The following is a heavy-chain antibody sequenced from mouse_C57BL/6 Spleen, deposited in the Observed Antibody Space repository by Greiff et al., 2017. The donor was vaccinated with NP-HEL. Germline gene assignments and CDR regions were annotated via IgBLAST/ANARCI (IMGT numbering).Heavy chain of an antibody. Sequence: EVQGVESGTVLARPGASVKMSCKTSGYTFTSYWMHWVKQRPGQGLEWIGAIYPGNSDTSYNQKFKGKAKLTAVTSASTAYMELSSLTNEDSAVYYCTRSAMVTPWFAYWGQGTLVTVSA. V-gene: IGHV1-5*01. CDR2: IYPGNSDT. D-gene: IGHD2-2*01. CDR1: GYTFTSYW. CDR3: TRSAMVTPWFAY. J-gene: IGHJ3*01.